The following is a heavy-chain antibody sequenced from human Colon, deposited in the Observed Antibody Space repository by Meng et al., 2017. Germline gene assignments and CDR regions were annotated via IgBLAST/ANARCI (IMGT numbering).Heavy chain of an antibody. CDR1: GGSVSGSNR. CDR3: ARGYLGTPVVHFDA. V-gene: IGHV4-4*02. D-gene: IGHD7-27*01. J-gene: IGHJ4*02. CDR2: VHYSGSN. Sequence: QASGPGRGKPAGALSLTCASSGGSVSGSNRWGWVRQSPGKGLEWIGEVHYSGSNNYNPSLKSRVTMSVDKSKNHFSLNLTSVTAADTGVYYCARGYLGTPVVHFDAWGQGTLVTVSS.